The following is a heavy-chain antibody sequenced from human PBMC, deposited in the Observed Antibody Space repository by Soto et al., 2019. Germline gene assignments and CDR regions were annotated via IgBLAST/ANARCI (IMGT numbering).Heavy chain of an antibody. CDR3: ARGERQQQRDT. V-gene: IGHV4-4*02. J-gene: IGHJ5*02. CDR2: IYHSGNT. D-gene: IGHD6-13*01. CDR1: GDSISSTNW. Sequence: QVQLQESGPGLVKPSGTLSLTCAVSGDSISSTNWWSWVRQPPGKGLEWIGEIYHSGNTNYNPSLKSRVILSVDKSTNQFFLKVNSVTVADTAVYYCARGERQQQRDTWGRGILVTVSS.